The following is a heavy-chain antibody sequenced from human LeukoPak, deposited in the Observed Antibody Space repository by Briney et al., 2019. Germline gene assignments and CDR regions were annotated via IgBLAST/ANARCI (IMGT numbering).Heavy chain of an antibody. CDR3: ARDPLRYLRVGHYDY. CDR2: IDYDSSHI. V-gene: IGHV3-21*01. CDR1: GFIFSNSA. J-gene: IGHJ4*02. Sequence: GGSLRLSCAASGFIFSNSAMNWVRQVPGKGLEWVSSIDYDSSHIYYAASVRGRFTISRDNARNSVYLQMNSLRVEDTAVYYCARDPLRYLRVGHYDYWGQGTLVAVSS. D-gene: IGHD3-9*01.